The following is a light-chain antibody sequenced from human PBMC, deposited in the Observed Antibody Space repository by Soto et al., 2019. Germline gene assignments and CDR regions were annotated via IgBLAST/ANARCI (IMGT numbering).Light chain of an antibody. J-gene: IGLJ1*01. Sequence: QSVLTQPPSASGTPGQWVSISCSGSSSNIGSNTVNWYQQLPGTAPKLLIYNNNQRPSGVPDRFSGSKSGTSASLAISGLQSEDEADYYCAAWDDSRNKVVGTGTKLTVL. CDR1: SSNIGSNT. CDR3: AAWDDSRNKV. CDR2: NNN. V-gene: IGLV1-44*01.